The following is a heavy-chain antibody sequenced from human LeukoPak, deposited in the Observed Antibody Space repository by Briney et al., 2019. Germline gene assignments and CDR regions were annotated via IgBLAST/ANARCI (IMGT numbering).Heavy chain of an antibody. CDR1: GFKFSTYG. V-gene: IGHV3-33*01. J-gene: IGHJ4*02. D-gene: IGHD7-27*01. CDR3: ARDRSWGSQCYFDY. Sequence: GGSLRLSCAASGFKFSTYGIHWVRQAPGKGLEWVGIIWYDGSNKIYAESVKGRFAISRDNSKNTLYLQMNSLRAEDTAVYYCARDRSWGSQCYFDYWGQGTLVAVSS. CDR2: IWYDGSNK.